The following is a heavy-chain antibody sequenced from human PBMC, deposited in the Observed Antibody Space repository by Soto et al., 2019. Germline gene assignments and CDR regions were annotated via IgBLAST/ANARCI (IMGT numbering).Heavy chain of an antibody. CDR1: GFTFSSYT. CDR2: ISYDGSNK. Sequence: GGSLRLSCAASGFTFSSYTTHWVRQAPGKGLEWVAVISYDGSNKYYADSVKGRFTISRDNSKNTLYVQMNSLRTEDTAVYYCARDGYCSGGSCTHFDYWGQGTLVTVSS. J-gene: IGHJ4*02. CDR3: ARDGYCSGGSCTHFDY. V-gene: IGHV3-30-3*01. D-gene: IGHD2-15*01.